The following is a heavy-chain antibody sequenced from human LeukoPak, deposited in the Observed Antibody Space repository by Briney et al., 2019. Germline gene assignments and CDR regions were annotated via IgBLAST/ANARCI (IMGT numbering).Heavy chain of an antibody. V-gene: IGHV4-39*07. J-gene: IGHJ6*03. Sequence: SETLSLTCIVSGGSISSSSYYWGWIRQPPGKGLEWIGSIYYSGSTYYNPSLKSRVTISVDTSKNQFSLKLSSVTAADTAIYYCARDFSSSSTVYYYYMDVWGKGTTVTISS. CDR3: ARDFSSSSTVYYYYMDV. D-gene: IGHD6-6*01. CDR1: GGSISSSSYY. CDR2: IYYSGST.